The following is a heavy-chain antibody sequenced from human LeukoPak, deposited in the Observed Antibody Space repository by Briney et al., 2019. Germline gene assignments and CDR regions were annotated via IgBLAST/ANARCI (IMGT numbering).Heavy chain of an antibody. CDR3: ARDRYSGSYYFDY. CDR2: IYHSGST. J-gene: IGHJ4*02. D-gene: IGHD1-26*01. CDR1: GYSISSGYY. Sequence: SETLSLTCTVSGYSISSGYYWGWIRQPPGKGLEWIGSIYHSGSTYYNPSPKSRVTISVDTSKNQFSLKLSSVTAADTTVYYCARDRYSGSYYFDYWGQGTLVTVSS. V-gene: IGHV4-38-2*02.